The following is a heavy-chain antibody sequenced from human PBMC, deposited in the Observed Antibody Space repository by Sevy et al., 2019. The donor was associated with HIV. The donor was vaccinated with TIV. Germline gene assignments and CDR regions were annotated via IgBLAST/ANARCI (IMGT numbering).Heavy chain of an antibody. CDR3: TRRHRWPARLFSATTAGFDF. V-gene: IGHV3-74*01. J-gene: IGHJ4*02. D-gene: IGHD1-7*01. CDR1: GFTFSNYW. CDR2: INKDGSDA. Sequence: GESLKISCAASGFTFSNYWMHWVRQPPGKGLVWVSRINKDGSDAVYADSVKGRFTISRDNAKNTLSLQMDNLRVDDSGIYYSTRRHRWPARLFSATTAGFDFWSQGTLVTVSS.